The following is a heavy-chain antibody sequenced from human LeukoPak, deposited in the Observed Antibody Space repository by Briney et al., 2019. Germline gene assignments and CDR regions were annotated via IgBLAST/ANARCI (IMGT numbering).Heavy chain of an antibody. CDR1: GFTFSSYS. CDR3: AKSSDYYDSSRFDY. J-gene: IGHJ4*02. CDR2: ISGSGGST. D-gene: IGHD3-22*01. Sequence: QAGGSLRLSCAASGFTFSSYSMNWVRQAPGKGLEWVSAISGSGGSTYYADSVKGRFTISRDNSKNTLYLQMNSLRAEDTAVYYCAKSSDYYDSSRFDYWGQGTLVTVSS. V-gene: IGHV3-23*01.